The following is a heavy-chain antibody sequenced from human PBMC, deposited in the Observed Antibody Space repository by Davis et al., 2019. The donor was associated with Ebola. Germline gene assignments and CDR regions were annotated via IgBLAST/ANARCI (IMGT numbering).Heavy chain of an antibody. CDR1: GYTFTGYY. CDR3: ARERGTYGSGSYYNVLGSGGMDV. CDR2: INPNSGGT. Sequence: AASVKVSCKASGYTFTGYYMHWVRQAPGQGLEWMGWINPNSGGTNYAQKFQGWVTMTRDTYISTAYMELSRLRSDDTAVYYCARERGTYGSGSYYNVLGSGGMDVWGQGTTVTVSS. J-gene: IGHJ6*02. D-gene: IGHD3-10*01. V-gene: IGHV1-2*04.